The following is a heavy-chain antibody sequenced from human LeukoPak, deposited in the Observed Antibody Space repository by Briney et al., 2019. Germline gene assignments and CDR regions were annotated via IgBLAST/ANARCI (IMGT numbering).Heavy chain of an antibody. CDR1: GFTVSSNY. J-gene: IGHJ4*02. V-gene: IGHV3-53*01. D-gene: IGHD6-19*01. Sequence: PGGSLRLSCAASGFTVSSNYMSWARQAPGRGLEWVSVIYSGSSTYYADSVEGRFTISRDNSKNMLYLQMNSLRAEDTAVYYCARTIVVAGFTDYFDYWGQGTLVSVSS. CDR2: IYSGSST. CDR3: ARTIVVAGFTDYFDY.